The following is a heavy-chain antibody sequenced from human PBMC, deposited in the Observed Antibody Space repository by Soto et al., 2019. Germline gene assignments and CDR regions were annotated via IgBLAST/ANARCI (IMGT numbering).Heavy chain of an antibody. J-gene: IGHJ4*02. Sequence: SETLSLTCTVSGGSISSGDYYWSWIRQPPGKGLEWIGYIYYSGSTYYNPSLKSRVTISVDTSKNQFSLKLSSVTAADTAVYYCARGPYGNFWSGYLRDTYYFDYWGQGTLVTVPQ. CDR3: ARGPYGNFWSGYLRDTYYFDY. CDR2: IYYSGST. V-gene: IGHV4-30-4*01. D-gene: IGHD3-3*01. CDR1: GGSISSGDYY.